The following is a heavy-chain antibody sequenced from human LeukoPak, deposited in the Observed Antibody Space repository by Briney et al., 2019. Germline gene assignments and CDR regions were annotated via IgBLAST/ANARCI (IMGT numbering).Heavy chain of an antibody. V-gene: IGHV4-38-2*02. CDR1: GYSISSGYY. CDR3: ARGGSGWYYFVY. CDR2: IYHSGST. J-gene: IGHJ4*02. Sequence: SETLSLTCTVSGYSISSGYYWGWIRQPPGKGLEWIGSIYHSGSTYYNPSLKSRVTISVDTSKNQFSLKLSSVTAADTAFYYCARGGSGWYYFVYWGQGTLVTVSS. D-gene: IGHD6-19*01.